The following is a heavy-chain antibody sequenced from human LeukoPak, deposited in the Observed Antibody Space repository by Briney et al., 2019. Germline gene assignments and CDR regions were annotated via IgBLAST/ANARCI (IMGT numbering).Heavy chain of an antibody. J-gene: IGHJ4*02. CDR3: TRVVGEQLPPLN. D-gene: IGHD1-26*01. CDR1: GFTFSSYW. V-gene: IGHV3-74*01. Sequence: GGSLRLSCAASGFTFSSYWMHWVRHAPGKGPVWVSRINSDGSRTSYADSVKGRFSISRDNAKNTLYLEMNRLRAEDTAVYYCTRVVGEQLPPLNWGQGTLVTVSS. CDR2: INSDGSRT.